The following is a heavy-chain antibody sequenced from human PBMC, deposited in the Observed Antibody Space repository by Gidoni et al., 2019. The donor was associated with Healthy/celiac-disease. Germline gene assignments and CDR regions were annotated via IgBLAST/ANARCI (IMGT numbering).Heavy chain of an antibody. V-gene: IGHV3-9*01. Sequence: EVQLVESGGGLVQPGRSLRLSCAASGFTFDDYAMHWVRQAPGKGLEWVSGISWNSGSIGYADSVKGRFTISRDNAKNSLYLQMNSLRAEDTALYYCAKDSYFLGILNAFDIWGQGTMVTVSS. CDR1: GFTFDDYA. D-gene: IGHD7-27*01. J-gene: IGHJ3*02. CDR2: ISWNSGSI. CDR3: AKDSYFLGILNAFDI.